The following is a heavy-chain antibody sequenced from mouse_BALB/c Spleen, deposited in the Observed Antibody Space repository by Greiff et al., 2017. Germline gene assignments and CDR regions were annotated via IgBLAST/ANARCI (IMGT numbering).Heavy chain of an antibody. Sequence: QVQLQQSGAELVRPGTSVKVSCKASGYAFTNYLIEWVKQRPGQGLEWIGVINPGSGGTNYNEKFKGKATLTADKSSSTAYMQLSSLTSDDSAVYFCARWGSYFDYWGQGTTLTVSS. CDR3: ARWGSYFDY. CDR2: INPGSGGT. CDR1: GYAFTNYL. J-gene: IGHJ2*01. V-gene: IGHV1-54*01.